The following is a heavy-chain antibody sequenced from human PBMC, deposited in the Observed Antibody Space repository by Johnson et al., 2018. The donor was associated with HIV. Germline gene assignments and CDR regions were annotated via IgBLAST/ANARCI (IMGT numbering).Heavy chain of an antibody. CDR2: ISYDGSNK. CDR3: TTESASVGANYAFDI. Sequence: QVQLVESGGGVVQPGRSLRLSCAASGFTFSSYAMHWVRQAPGKGLEWVAVISYDGSNKYYADSVKGRFTISRDNSKNTLYLQMNSLRAEDTAVYYCTTESASVGANYAFDIWGQGTMVTVSS. J-gene: IGHJ3*02. CDR1: GFTFSSYA. D-gene: IGHD1-26*01. V-gene: IGHV3-30-3*01.